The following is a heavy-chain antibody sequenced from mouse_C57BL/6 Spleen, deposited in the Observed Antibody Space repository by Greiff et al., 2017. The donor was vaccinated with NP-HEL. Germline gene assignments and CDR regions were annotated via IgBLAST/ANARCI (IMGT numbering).Heavy chain of an antibody. Sequence: QVQLQQSGAELVMPGASVKLSCKASGYTFTSYWMHWVKQRPGQGLEWIGEIDPSDSYTNYNQKFKGKSTLTVDKSSSTAYMQLSSLTSEDSAVYYGAREVADGYYKAWFAYWGQGTLVTVSA. CDR1: GYTFTSYW. D-gene: IGHD2-3*01. CDR2: IDPSDSYT. J-gene: IGHJ3*01. CDR3: AREVADGYYKAWFAY. V-gene: IGHV1-69*01.